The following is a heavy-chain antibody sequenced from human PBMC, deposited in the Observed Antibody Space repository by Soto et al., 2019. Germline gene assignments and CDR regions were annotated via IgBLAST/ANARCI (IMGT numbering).Heavy chain of an antibody. V-gene: IGHV1-18*01. CDR1: GYTFSSYG. Sequence: QAQLVQSGPEVKKPGASVKVSCKASGYTFSSYGISWVRQAPGQGLELLGWISPYDDDTKYAQNLQGRVRMTTHRSTRTVYMDLRSQRSDDTPIYYCARGGYHASSGSRNYHYYGMDGWGQGTTVTVSS. CDR3: ARGGYHASSGSRNYHYYGMDG. CDR2: ISPYDDDT. D-gene: IGHD3-22*01. J-gene: IGHJ6*02.